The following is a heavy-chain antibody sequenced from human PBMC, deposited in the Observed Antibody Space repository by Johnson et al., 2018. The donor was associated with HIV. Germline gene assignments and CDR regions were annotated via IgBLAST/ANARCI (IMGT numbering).Heavy chain of an antibody. CDR1: GFTFDDYG. V-gene: IGHV3-20*04. D-gene: IGHD6-6*01. CDR3: ARALVEYSSSGAFDI. Sequence: VQLVESGGVVVQPGGSLRLSCAASGFTFDDYGMSWVRQAPGKGLEWVSGINWNGGSTGYADSVKGRFTISRDNAKNSLYLQMNSLRAEDTALYYCARALVEYSSSGAFDIWGQGTMVTVSS. CDR2: INWNGGST. J-gene: IGHJ3*02.